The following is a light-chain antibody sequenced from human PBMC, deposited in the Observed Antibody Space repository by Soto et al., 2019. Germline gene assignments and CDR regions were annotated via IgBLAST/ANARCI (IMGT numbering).Light chain of an antibody. CDR3: QQYNNSPHT. CDR1: QSVSSI. J-gene: IGKJ4*01. V-gene: IGKV3-15*01. CDR2: GAS. Sequence: EIVMTQSPATLSVSPGERATLSCRASQSVSSILAWYQQKPGKAPRLLIYGASTRSTGIPARFSGSGSETEFTLTITSLQSEDVADYYGQQYNNSPHTFGGGTKVEIK.